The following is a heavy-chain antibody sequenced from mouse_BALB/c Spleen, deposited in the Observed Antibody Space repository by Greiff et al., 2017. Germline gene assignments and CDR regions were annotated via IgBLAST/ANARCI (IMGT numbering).Heavy chain of an antibody. CDR3: ARDLHYYGYKRYYAMDY. V-gene: IGHV2-6-7*01. CDR2: IWGDGST. J-gene: IGHJ4*01. Sequence: VQLQQSGPGLVAPSQSLSITCTVSGFSLTGYGVNWVRQPPGKGLEWLGMIWGDGSTDYNSALKSRLSISKDNSKSQVFLKMNSLQTDDTARYYCARDLHYYGYKRYYAMDYWGQGTSVTVSS. D-gene: IGHD1-2*01. CDR1: GFSLTGYG.